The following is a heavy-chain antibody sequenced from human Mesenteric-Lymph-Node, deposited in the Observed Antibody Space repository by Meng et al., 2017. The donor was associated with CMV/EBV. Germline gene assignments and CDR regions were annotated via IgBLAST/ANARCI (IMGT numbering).Heavy chain of an antibody. D-gene: IGHD3-10*01. CDR3: AKLDGRSIMVRGVISDAFDI. V-gene: IGHV3-23*01. CDR2: INSAGGST. CDR1: GFSFRTYA. J-gene: IGHJ3*02. Sequence: GESLKISCAASGFSFRTYAMSWVRQAPGKGLEWVSTINSAGGSTHDADSVKGRFIISRDNSKNTLYLQMTNLRAEDTAIYYCAKLDGRSIMVRGVISDAFDIWGQGTMVTVSS.